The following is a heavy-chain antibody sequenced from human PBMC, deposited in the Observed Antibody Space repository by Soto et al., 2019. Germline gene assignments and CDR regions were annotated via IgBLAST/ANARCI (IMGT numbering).Heavy chain of an antibody. Sequence: QVQLVQSGAEVKKPGASVKVSCKASGNTFSNYYIHWVRQAPGQGLEWMGTINPSGGHTTYAQKFLGRVTMTRDTSTSTLYTELTSLRSEDTAVYYCARGGHVVVVTAAFDYWGQGTLVTVSS. CDR1: GNTFSNYY. J-gene: IGHJ4*02. CDR3: ARGGHVVVVTAAFDY. D-gene: IGHD2-21*02. CDR2: INPSGGHT. V-gene: IGHV1-46*03.